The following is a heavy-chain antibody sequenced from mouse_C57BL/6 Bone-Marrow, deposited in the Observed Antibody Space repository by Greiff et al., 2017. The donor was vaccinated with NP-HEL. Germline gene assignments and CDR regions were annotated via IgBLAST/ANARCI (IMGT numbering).Heavy chain of an antibody. CDR3: ARAVYSNWGAMDY. CDR2: IHPNSGST. D-gene: IGHD2-5*01. V-gene: IGHV1-64*01. Sequence: QVQLQQPGAELVKPGASVKLSCKASGYTFTSYWMHWVKQRPGQGLEWIGMIHPNSGSTNYNEKFKSKATLTVDKSSSTAYMQLSSLTSEDSAVYYCARAVYSNWGAMDYWGQGTSGTVSS. J-gene: IGHJ4*01. CDR1: GYTFTSYW.